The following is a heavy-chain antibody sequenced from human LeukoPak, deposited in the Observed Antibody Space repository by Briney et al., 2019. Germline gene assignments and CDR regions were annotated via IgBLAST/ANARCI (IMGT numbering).Heavy chain of an antibody. J-gene: IGHJ4*02. CDR1: GGSISSSSYY. CDR2: IHHSGST. Sequence: PSETLSLTCAVSGGSISSSSYYWGWSRQAPGKGLEWIGTIHHSGSTHYNPSLKSRVTISVDTSKNQFSLKLSSVTAADTAVYYCASEYESTEDYFDHWGQGTLVTVSS. V-gene: IGHV4-39*01. CDR3: ASEYESTEDYFDH. D-gene: IGHD3-22*01.